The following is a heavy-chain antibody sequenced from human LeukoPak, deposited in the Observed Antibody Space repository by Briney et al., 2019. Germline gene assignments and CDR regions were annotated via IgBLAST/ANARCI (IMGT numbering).Heavy chain of an antibody. CDR1: GGSISSGGYS. Sequence: SETLSLTCAVSGGSISSGGYSWSWIRQPPGKGLEWIGYIYHSGGTYYNPSLKSRVTISVDRSKNQFSLKLSSVTAADTAVYYCARGYYYDSRAPGSWFDPWGQGTLVTVSS. D-gene: IGHD3-22*01. J-gene: IGHJ5*02. CDR3: ARGYYYDSRAPGSWFDP. V-gene: IGHV4-30-2*01. CDR2: IYHSGGT.